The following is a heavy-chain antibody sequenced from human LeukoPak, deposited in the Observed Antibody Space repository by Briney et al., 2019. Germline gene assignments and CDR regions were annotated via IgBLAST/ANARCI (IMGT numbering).Heavy chain of an antibody. CDR3: ARDHYGGIWFGELFYSHYYMDV. J-gene: IGHJ6*03. V-gene: IGHV4-39*07. D-gene: IGHD3-10*01. CDR2: IYYSGST. Sequence: PSETLSLTCSVSGGSISSSSYSWGWIRQPPGKELEWIGTIYYSGSTYYNPSLKSRVAISVDTSKNQFSLKLSSVTAADTAVYYCARDHYGGIWFGELFYSHYYMDVWGKGTTVTISS. CDR1: GGSISSSSYS.